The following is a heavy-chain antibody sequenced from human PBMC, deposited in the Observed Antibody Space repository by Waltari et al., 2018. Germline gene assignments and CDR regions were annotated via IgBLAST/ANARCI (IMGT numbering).Heavy chain of an antibody. CDR3: ARGGHSCSGGSCHSVPSFGY. V-gene: IGHV6-1*01. CDR1: GDSVSSNSAI. J-gene: IGHJ4*02. CDR2: TYYGSTWFT. D-gene: IGHD2-15*01. Sequence: QVQLQQSGPGLVKPSQTLSLTCAISGDSVSSNSAIWDWIRQSPSRGLEWLGRTYYGSTWFTDYAVSVKSRLTINPDTSKNQFSLHLNSGTPEDTAVYFCARGGHSCSGGSCHSVPSFGYWGQGTLVTVSS.